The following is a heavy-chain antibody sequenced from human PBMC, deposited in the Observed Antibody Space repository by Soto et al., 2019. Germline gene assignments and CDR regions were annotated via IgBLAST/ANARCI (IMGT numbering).Heavy chain of an antibody. V-gene: IGHV5-51*01. D-gene: IGHD3-3*02. Sequence: GESLKISCKGSDYTFAAYWIGWVRQLPGKGLEWMGIVNPGDSETRYRPSFQGQVTISADKSINTAYLQWSSLKASDTAMYYCASRDYNNGVYYHFYYIWGQETMVT. CDR3: ASRDYNNGVYYHFYYI. CDR1: DYTFAAYW. J-gene: IGHJ3*02. CDR2: VNPGDSET.